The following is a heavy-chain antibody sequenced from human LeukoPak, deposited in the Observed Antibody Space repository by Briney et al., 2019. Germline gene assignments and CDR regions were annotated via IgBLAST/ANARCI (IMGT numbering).Heavy chain of an antibody. J-gene: IGHJ5*02. V-gene: IGHV4-39*01. CDR3: ASQGYYDSSPFDP. Sequence: PSETLSLTCTVSDGSIINDNHYWGWTRQPPGKGLEWIGSISYSGGTAYNPSLRSRVTISVDTSKNQFSLKVNSVTAADTAVYYCASQGYYDSSPFDPWGQGTLVTVSS. CDR1: DGSIINDNHY. CDR2: ISYSGGT. D-gene: IGHD3-22*01.